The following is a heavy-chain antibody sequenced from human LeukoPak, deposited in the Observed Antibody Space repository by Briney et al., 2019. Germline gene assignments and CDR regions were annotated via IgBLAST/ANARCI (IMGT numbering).Heavy chain of an antibody. CDR1: GLTVSSNY. CDR2: IYSSGST. CDR3: TRTFLSGDGYKVGYFDY. V-gene: IGHV3-53*01. D-gene: IGHD5-24*01. Sequence: GGSLSLSCAASGLTVSSNYMSWVRQAPGKGLEWVSFIYSSGSTYYADSVKGRFTISRDNSRNMLFLQMNSLTAEDTAMYYCTRTFLSGDGYKVGYFDYWGQGTLVTVSS. J-gene: IGHJ4*02.